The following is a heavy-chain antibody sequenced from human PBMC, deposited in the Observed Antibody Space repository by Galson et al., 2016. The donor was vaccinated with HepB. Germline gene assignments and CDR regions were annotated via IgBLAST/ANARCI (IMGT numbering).Heavy chain of an antibody. J-gene: IGHJ6*02. D-gene: IGHD2-21*02. Sequence: SLRLSCAASDFTFSGRWMHWVRQVPGKGLVWVSYINADGTSTTYADSVKGRFTISRDNAKNTVHLQMYSPRAEDTAIYYCTRDDSYGLDVWGQGTTVTVSS. V-gene: IGHV3-74*01. CDR3: TRDDSYGLDV. CDR1: DFTFSGRW. CDR2: INADGTST.